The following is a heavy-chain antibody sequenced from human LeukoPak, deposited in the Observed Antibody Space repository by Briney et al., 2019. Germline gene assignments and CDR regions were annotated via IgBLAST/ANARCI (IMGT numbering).Heavy chain of an antibody. CDR3: ARDSRTIFGVVIISPTPNFDY. D-gene: IGHD3-3*01. V-gene: IGHV3-21*01. CDR2: ISSSSSYI. J-gene: IGHJ4*02. CDR1: GFTFSSYS. Sequence: GGSQRLSCAASGFTFSSYSMNWVRQAPGKGLEWVSSISSSSSYIYYADSVKGRFTISRDNAKNSLYLQMNSLRAEDTAVYYCARDSRTIFGVVIISPTPNFDYWGQGTLVTVSS.